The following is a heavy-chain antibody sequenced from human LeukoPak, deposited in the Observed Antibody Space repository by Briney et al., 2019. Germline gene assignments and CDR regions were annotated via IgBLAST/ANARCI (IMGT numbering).Heavy chain of an antibody. CDR2: ISSSGSTI. V-gene: IGHV3-11*01. D-gene: IGHD2-2*01. Sequence: GGSLRLSCAASGFTFSDYYMSWIRQAPGKGLEWVSYISSSGSTIYYADSVKGRFTISRDNAKNSLYLQMNSLRAEDTAVYYCASQYQLLLNYFDYWGQGTLVTVSS. CDR1: GFTFSDYY. CDR3: ASQYQLLLNYFDY. J-gene: IGHJ4*02.